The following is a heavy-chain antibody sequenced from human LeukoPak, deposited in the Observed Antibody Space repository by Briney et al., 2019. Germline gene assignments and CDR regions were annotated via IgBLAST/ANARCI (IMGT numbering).Heavy chain of an antibody. Sequence: GASVKVSCKASGYTFTGYYMHWVRQAPGQGLEWMGWINPNSGGTNYAQKFQGRVTMTRDTSISTAYMEPSRLRSDDTAVYYCARAKGIAVAGTGFVLGYWGQGTLVTVSS. CDR2: INPNSGGT. CDR3: ARAKGIAVAGTGFVLGY. D-gene: IGHD6-19*01. CDR1: GYTFTGYY. V-gene: IGHV1-2*02. J-gene: IGHJ4*02.